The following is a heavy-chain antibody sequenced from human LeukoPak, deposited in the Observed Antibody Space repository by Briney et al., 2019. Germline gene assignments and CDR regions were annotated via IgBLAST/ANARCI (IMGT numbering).Heavy chain of an antibody. CDR3: ARGLSRYGGSHWYFDL. D-gene: IGHD4-23*01. CDR2: IYYSGST. J-gene: IGHJ2*01. CDR1: GGSISSGGYY. V-gene: IGHV4-30-4*08. Sequence: SETLSLTCTVSGGSISSGGYYWSWIRQHPGKGLEWIGYIYYSGSTYYNPSLKSRVTISVDTSKNQFSLKMSSVTAADTAVYYCARGLSRYGGSHWYFDLWGRGTLVTVSS.